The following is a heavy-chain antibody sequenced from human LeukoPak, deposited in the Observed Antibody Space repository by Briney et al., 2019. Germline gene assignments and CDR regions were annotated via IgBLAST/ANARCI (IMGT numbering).Heavy chain of an antibody. CDR3: ARDGYCSSTSCYTALRRKRNWFDP. CDR2: INHSGST. Sequence: SETLSLSCAVSGLSFSGYYWSWIRQPPGKGLEWIGEINHSGSTNYNPSLKSRVTISVDTSKNQFSLKLSSVTAADTAVYYCARDGYCSSTSCYTALRRKRNWFDPWGQGTLVTVSS. J-gene: IGHJ5*02. V-gene: IGHV4-34*01. CDR1: GLSFSGYY. D-gene: IGHD2-2*02.